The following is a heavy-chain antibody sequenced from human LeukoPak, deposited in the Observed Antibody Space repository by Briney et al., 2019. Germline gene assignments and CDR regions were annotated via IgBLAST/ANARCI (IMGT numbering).Heavy chain of an antibody. V-gene: IGHV6-1*01. CDR3: ARYVGTTGWHTFDY. Sequence: SQTLSLTCAISGDSLSSNNGACNWIRPSPSRGLEWLGRKYLRSKWYTDSAGSLISRIIIRPDTSKNRFTLQLCSVSTEETAVYYCARYVGTTGWHTFDYWGQGTLVTVSS. D-gene: IGHD3-9*01. CDR1: GDSLSSNNGA. J-gene: IGHJ4*02. CDR2: KYLRSKWYT.